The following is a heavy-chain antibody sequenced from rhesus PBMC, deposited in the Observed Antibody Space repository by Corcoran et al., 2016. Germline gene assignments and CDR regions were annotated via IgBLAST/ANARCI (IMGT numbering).Heavy chain of an antibody. CDR3: ARELTWFFDY. D-gene: IGHD1-38*01. CDR1: GGSISSNY. J-gene: IGHJ4*01. Sequence: QLQLQESGPGLVKPSETLSLTCAVSGGSISSNYWSWIRQPPGKGLEWIGYIYGSRTSTNYNPSLKSRVTISKDTSKNQFSLKLSSVTAADTAVYYCARELTWFFDYWGQGVLVTVSS. CDR2: IYGSRTST. V-gene: IGHV4S10*01.